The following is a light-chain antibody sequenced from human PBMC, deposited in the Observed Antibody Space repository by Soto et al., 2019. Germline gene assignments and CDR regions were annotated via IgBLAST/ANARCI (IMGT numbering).Light chain of an antibody. Sequence: DLQMIQSPSSLSASVGDRVTITCQASQEISNYLNWYQQKPGKAPKLLIYDASNLERGDPSRFSGRGSGTDFTFTISSLQPEDFATYYCQQYDHLPRTFGRGTKVEIK. CDR3: QQYDHLPRT. V-gene: IGKV1-33*01. J-gene: IGKJ1*01. CDR2: DAS. CDR1: QEISNY.